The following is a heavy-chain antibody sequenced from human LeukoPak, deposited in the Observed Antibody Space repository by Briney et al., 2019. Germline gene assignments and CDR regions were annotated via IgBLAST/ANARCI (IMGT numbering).Heavy chain of an antibody. CDR1: GYSITSGFY. J-gene: IGHJ4*02. CDR2: IAHTGGT. D-gene: IGHD7-27*01. V-gene: IGHV4-38-2*02. CDR3: ARTNWGSGFDY. Sequence: SETLSLTCIVSGYSITSGFYWGWIRQPPGKGLEWIGSIAHTGGTYYNPSLKSRVTMSLDTSKNQFSVKLSSVTAADTAVYYCARTNWGSGFDYWGQGTLVTVSS.